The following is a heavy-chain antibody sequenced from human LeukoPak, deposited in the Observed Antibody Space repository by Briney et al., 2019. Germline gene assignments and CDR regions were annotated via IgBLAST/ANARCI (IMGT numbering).Heavy chain of an antibody. J-gene: IGHJ4*02. CDR1: GFTFDDYT. CDR3: AKDIYAKAAVGAFDY. CDR2: ISWDGDST. V-gene: IGHV3-43*01. Sequence: PGGSLRLSCAASGFTFDDYTMHWVRQAPGKGLEWVSLISWDGDSTYYADSVKGRFTISRDNSKNSLFLQMNSLRTEDTALYFCAKDIYAKAAVGAFDYWGQGTLVTVSS. D-gene: IGHD1-26*01.